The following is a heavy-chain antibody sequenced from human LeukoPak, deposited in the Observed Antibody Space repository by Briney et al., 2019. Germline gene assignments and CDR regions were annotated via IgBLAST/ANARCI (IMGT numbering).Heavy chain of an antibody. J-gene: IGHJ5*02. CDR2: MYYSGSI. D-gene: IGHD6-13*01. Sequence: ASETLSLTCTVSGDSLSSSSYYWGWIRQAPGNGLQWIGRMYYSGSIYYNPSLKSRVTISADTSKNQFSLKMSSVTGADTAGYYCARQGAPYGSSLDGWFALGGKGTLVPVSS. V-gene: IGHV4-39*01. CDR1: GDSLSSSSYY. CDR3: ARQGAPYGSSLDGWFAL.